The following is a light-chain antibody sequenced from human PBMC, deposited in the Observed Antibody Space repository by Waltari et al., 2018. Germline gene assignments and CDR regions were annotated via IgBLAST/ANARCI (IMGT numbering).Light chain of an antibody. CDR2: RDN. J-gene: IGLJ2*01. CDR1: SSNTGSNY. V-gene: IGLV1-47*01. CDR3: AAWDDRLSGPL. Sequence: QSVLTQPPSASGTPGQRVTIPCSGRSSNTGSNYVYWYQHLPGPAPKLLFHRDNQRPSGVPDRFSASKSGTSASLAITGLRSDDEADYYCAAWDDRLSGPLFGGGTKLTVL.